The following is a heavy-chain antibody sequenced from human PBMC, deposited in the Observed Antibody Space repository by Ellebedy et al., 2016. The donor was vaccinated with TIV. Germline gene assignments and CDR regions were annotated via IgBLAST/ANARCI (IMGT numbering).Heavy chain of an antibody. V-gene: IGHV4-34*11. CDR3: ARASYSIGYYGIDY. J-gene: IGHJ4*02. D-gene: IGHD3-10*01. CDR1: GGSFSGYY. CDR2: IYYNGRA. Sequence: MPSETLSLTCAVYGGSFSGYYCSWIRQTPGKGLEWIGYIYYNGRASYNPSLKSRATMSIDTSKNQVSLKLSSVTAADTAVYYCARASYSIGYYGIDYWGPGNLVTVSS.